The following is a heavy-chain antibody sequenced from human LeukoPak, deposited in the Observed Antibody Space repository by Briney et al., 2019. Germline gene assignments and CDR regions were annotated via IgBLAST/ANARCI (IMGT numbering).Heavy chain of an antibody. CDR2: INHSGST. J-gene: IGHJ5*02. V-gene: IGHV4-34*01. CDR3: ARGNHWFDP. Sequence: SETLSLTCAVYGGSFSGYYWSWVRQPPGKGLEWIGEINHSGSTNYNPSLKSRVTISVHTSNNQFSLKLSSVTAADTAVYYCARGNHWFDPWGQGTLVTVSS. CDR1: GGSFSGYY.